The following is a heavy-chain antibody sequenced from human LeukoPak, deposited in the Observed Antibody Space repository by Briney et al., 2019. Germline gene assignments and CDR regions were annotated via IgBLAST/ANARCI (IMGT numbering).Heavy chain of an antibody. D-gene: IGHD2-21*02. V-gene: IGHV3-21*01. CDR2: ISGSSNYI. CDR3: ARDFRHCGGDCYSERHYYFDF. J-gene: IGHJ4*02. Sequence: GGSLRLSCAASGFTFNSYSMNWVRQAPGKGLEWVSSISGSSNYIYYADSLKGRFTISRDNAKNSLYLQMNSLRAEDTAVYYCARDFRHCGGDCYSERHYYFDFWGQGTLVTVSS. CDR1: GFTFNSYS.